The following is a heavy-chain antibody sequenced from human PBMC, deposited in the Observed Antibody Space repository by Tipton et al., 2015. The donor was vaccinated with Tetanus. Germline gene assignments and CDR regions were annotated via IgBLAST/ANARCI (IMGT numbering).Heavy chain of an antibody. J-gene: IGHJ3*01. V-gene: IGHV4-59*01. CDR3: ARRSYCSSSRCFDAFDL. CDR1: GGSMSNNY. D-gene: IGHD2-2*01. Sequence: TLSLTCTVSGGSMSNNYWSWIRQPPGKGLEWIAYIFHSGSTNYSPSLKSRVAISMDTSKNQISLKLSSVTAADTAVYYCARRSYCSSSRCFDAFDLWVQGTMVTVSS. CDR2: IFHSGST.